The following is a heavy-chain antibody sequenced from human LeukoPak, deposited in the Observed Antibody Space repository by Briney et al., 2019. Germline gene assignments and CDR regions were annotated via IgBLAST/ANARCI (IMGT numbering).Heavy chain of an antibody. J-gene: IGHJ4*02. CDR2: ISGEGGSI. CDR3: AKDLPYDYDSTGYFFDS. CDR1: GFTFSSYD. D-gene: IGHD3-22*01. V-gene: IGHV3-23*01. Sequence: GGSLRLSCAASGFTFSSYDMSWVRQAPGKGLEWVSGISGEGGSIYYAESVKGRFTISRDNSKNSLFLQLNRLRVEDTAIYYCAKDLPYDYDSTGYFFDSWGQGTLVTVSS.